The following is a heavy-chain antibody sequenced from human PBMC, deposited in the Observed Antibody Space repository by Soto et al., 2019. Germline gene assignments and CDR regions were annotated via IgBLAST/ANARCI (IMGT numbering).Heavy chain of an antibody. V-gene: IGHV4-38-2*01. Sequence: TSETLSLTCGVSGYSISSGYNWAWIRQPPGKGLEYIGNIYNSGRTYYNPSLKSRVTISVDTSKNQFSLKLSSVTAADTAVYYCARAPTHFYESSGYFGGSLRGSGIDYWGQGSLVTVSS. J-gene: IGHJ4*02. CDR3: ARAPTHFYESSGYFGGSLRGSGIDY. CDR2: IYNSGRT. CDR1: GYSISSGYN. D-gene: IGHD3-22*01.